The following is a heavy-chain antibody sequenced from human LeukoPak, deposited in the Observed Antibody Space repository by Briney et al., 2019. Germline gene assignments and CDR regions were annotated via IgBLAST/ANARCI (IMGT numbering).Heavy chain of an antibody. Sequence: GGSLRLSCAASGFTFSSYSMNWVRQAPGKGLEWVSSISSSSSYIYYADSVKGRFTISRDNAKNSLYLQMNSLRAEDTAVYYCARVRSGYSHYTRINWFDPWGQGTLVTVSS. V-gene: IGHV3-21*04. CDR1: GFTFSSYS. J-gene: IGHJ5*02. D-gene: IGHD6-13*01. CDR2: ISSSSSYI. CDR3: ARVRSGYSHYTRINWFDP.